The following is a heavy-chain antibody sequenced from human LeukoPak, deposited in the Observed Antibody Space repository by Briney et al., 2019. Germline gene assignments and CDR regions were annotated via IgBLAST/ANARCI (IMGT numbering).Heavy chain of an antibody. D-gene: IGHD2-8*01. CDR1: GGSISSYY. Sequence: SETLSLTCTVSGGSISSYYWSWIRQPPGKGLEWIGYIYYSGSTNYNPSLKSRVTIPVDTSKNQFSLKLSSVTAADMAVYYCARARSPTPNNWFDPWGQGTLVTVSS. V-gene: IGHV4-59*08. J-gene: IGHJ5*02. CDR3: ARARSPTPNNWFDP. CDR2: IYYSGST.